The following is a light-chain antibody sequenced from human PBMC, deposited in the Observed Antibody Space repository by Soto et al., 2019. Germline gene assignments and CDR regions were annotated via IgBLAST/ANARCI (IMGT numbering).Light chain of an antibody. CDR1: QNIDSC. J-gene: IGKJ1*01. V-gene: IGKV1-39*01. Sequence: DIQMTQSPSSLYASVGDRVTITCRASQNIDSCLSWYQQKPGTAPKFLIYAAFNLQSGVPSRFTGSGSGTEFTLTISSLQPEDFATYYCQQSYSSPRTFGQGTKVEIK. CDR2: AAF. CDR3: QQSYSSPRT.